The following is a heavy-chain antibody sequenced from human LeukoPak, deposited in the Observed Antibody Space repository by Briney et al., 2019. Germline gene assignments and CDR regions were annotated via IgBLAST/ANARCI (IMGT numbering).Heavy chain of an antibody. CDR1: GFTFKKYA. CDR3: ASYDFWSGYSMDV. V-gene: IGHV3-23*01. J-gene: IGHJ6*02. Sequence: PGGSLRLSCAVSGFTFKKYAMRWVRQAPGKGLEWVSVVRGSGGSTYNADSVKGRFTISRDNSKNTLYLQMNSLRAEDTAVYYCASYDFWSGYSMDVWGQGTTVTVSS. D-gene: IGHD3-3*01. CDR2: VRGSGGST.